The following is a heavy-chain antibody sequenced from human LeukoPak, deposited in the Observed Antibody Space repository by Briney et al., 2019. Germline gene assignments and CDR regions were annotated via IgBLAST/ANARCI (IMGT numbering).Heavy chain of an antibody. J-gene: IGHJ4*02. CDR3: ARGSIAVAGDY. V-gene: IGHV3-21*01. D-gene: IGHD6-19*01. Sequence: GGSLRLSCAAAGFTFSKFAMHWVRQAPGKGLEWVSSISDSSTYIYYADSVKGRFTISRDNAKNSLYLQMNSLRAEDTAVYYCARGSIAVAGDYWGQGTLVTVSS. CDR1: GFTFSKFA. CDR2: ISDSSTYI.